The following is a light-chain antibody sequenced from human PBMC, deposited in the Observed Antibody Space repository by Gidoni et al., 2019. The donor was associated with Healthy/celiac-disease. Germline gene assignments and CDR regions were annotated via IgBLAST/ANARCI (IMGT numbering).Light chain of an antibody. CDR3: QQYYSTPLT. V-gene: IGKV4-1*01. Sequence: DIVMTQSPDSPAVSLGERATINCKSSQSVLYSSNNKNYLAWYPQMPGLPPKLLISCASTRQSGVPDRFSGSGSGTDFTLTISSLQAEDVAVYYCQQYYSTPLTFGQGTKVEIK. CDR1: QSVLYSSNNKNY. CDR2: CAS. J-gene: IGKJ1*01.